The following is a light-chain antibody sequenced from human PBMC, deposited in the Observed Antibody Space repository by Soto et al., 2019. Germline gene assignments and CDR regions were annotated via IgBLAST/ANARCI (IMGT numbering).Light chain of an antibody. CDR3: QQAYSFPT. CDR2: AAS. CDR1: QDIGRS. Sequence: DIQMTQSPPSVSASVGDRVTITCRASQDIGRSLAWYQQKSGAAPRLLIYAASSLHSGVPSRFSGSRSGTEFTLTISSLQPDDFAISYCQQAYSFPTFGQGTRLDIK. V-gene: IGKV1-12*01. J-gene: IGKJ5*01.